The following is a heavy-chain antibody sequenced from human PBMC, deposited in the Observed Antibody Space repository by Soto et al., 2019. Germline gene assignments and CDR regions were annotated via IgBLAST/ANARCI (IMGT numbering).Heavy chain of an antibody. Sequence: SETLSLTCTVSDASINSGGYYWSWIRQHPGKGLEWIGFIYYSGTTYYNPSLKSRVTTSVDTSKNQFSLRLSPVTAADTAVYYCARGLIVMLAGIEELINSHFDSWGQGTLVTVSS. CDR3: ARGLIVMLAGIEELINSHFDS. V-gene: IGHV4-31*03. CDR2: IYYSGTT. J-gene: IGHJ4*02. CDR1: DASINSGGYY. D-gene: IGHD2-21*02.